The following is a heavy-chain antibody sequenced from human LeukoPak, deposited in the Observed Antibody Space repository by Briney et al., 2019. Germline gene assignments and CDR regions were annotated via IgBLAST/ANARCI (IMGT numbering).Heavy chain of an antibody. CDR3: ASQMGATTEDY. J-gene: IGHJ4*02. CDR2: IDRDGLRE. V-gene: IGHV3-74*01. CDR1: TRYFTNYW. Sequence: GGSLRLSCTASTRYFTNYWMHWVRQVPGKGLAWLSRIDRDGLREDYADSVRGRFTISRDNSKNTLYLQMNSLRAEDTAVYYCASQMGATTEDYWGQGTLVTVSS. D-gene: IGHD1-26*01.